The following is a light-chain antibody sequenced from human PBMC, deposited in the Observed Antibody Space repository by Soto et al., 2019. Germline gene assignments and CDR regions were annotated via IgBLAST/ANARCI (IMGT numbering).Light chain of an antibody. CDR2: EVN. J-gene: IGLJ1*01. CDR3: SSYRGYNNVV. CDR1: SSHVGGYNN. Sequence: QSALTQPPSASGSPGPSVTISCTGTSSHVGGYNNVSWFKQHPGKAPKLIIHEVNQRPSGVPDRFSGSKSGNTASLTVSGLQAEEEGTNYCSSYRGYNNVVFGTGTKVTVL. V-gene: IGLV2-8*01.